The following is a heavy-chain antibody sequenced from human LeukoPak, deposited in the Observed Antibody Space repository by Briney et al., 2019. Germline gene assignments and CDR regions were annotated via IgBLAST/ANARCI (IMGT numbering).Heavy chain of an antibody. Sequence: GGSLRLSCAASGFFFGSYAVHWIRQAPGKGLEWVAVISSDGGETHYIDSVKGRFTISRDNSQSTLYLQMDSLRPEDTAVYYCAREDCSSTSCYIPLNYYYYYMDVWGKGTTVTVSS. D-gene: IGHD2-2*02. CDR1: GFFFGSYA. CDR3: AREDCSSTSCYIPLNYYYYYMDV. V-gene: IGHV3-30-3*01. J-gene: IGHJ6*03. CDR2: ISSDGGET.